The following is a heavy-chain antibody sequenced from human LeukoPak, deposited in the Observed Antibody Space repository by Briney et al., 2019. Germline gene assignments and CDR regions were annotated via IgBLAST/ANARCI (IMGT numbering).Heavy chain of an antibody. CDR2: IYYSGST. J-gene: IGHJ6*03. Sequence: SETLSLTCTVSGGSISSTSYYWGWIRQPPGKGLEWIGSIYYSGSTYYNPSLKSRVTIFVDTSKNQFSLKLSSVTAADTAVYYCARHRGGHYYFMDVWGKGTTVTVSS. V-gene: IGHV4-39*01. CDR1: GGSISSTSYY. CDR3: ARHRGGHYYFMDV.